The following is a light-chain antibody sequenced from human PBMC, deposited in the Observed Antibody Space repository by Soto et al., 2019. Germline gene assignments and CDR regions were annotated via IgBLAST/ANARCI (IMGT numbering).Light chain of an antibody. V-gene: IGKV1-5*01. Sequence: DIQMTQSPATLSASVGDRVTITCRASQSVRSWLAWYQQKPGTAPKLLIFDASRLQSGVPSRFSGSGSGTEFTLTITSLQPEDFATYYCQQSGDTPPWTFGQGTKVDIK. CDR3: QQSGDTPPWT. J-gene: IGKJ1*01. CDR1: QSVRSW. CDR2: DAS.